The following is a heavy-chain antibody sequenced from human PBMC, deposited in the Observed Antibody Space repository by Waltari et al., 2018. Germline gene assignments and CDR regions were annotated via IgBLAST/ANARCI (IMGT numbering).Heavy chain of an antibody. CDR2: FDPEDGET. CDR1: GYPLTALS. D-gene: IGHD3-16*01. V-gene: IGHV1-24*01. CDR3: ATESPLNPHGMDV. Sequence: QVQLVQSGAAVKKPGASVKVHCKVSGYPLTALSLHWVRPAPGKGLEWMGGFDPEDGETIYAQQFQGIVTMTEDTSTDTAYMELSSLRSEDTAVYYCATESPLNPHGMDVWGQGTTVTVSS. J-gene: IGHJ6*02.